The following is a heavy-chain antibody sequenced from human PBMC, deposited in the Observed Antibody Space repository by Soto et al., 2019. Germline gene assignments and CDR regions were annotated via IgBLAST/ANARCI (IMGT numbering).Heavy chain of an antibody. J-gene: IGHJ6*02. CDR1: GDSISSSSYY. D-gene: IGHD6-13*01. CDR3: ARARVPYSSTWYRYDYYGMDI. CDR2: IHYSGNT. Sequence: QVQLQESGPGLVKPSQTLSLTCTVSGDSISSSSYYWSWIRQHPGKGLEWIGYIHYSGNTRYNPSLKSRLTISVDTSKNQFSLMLSSLTAADTAVYFCARARVPYSSTWYRYDYYGMDIWGQGTTVTVS. V-gene: IGHV4-31*03.